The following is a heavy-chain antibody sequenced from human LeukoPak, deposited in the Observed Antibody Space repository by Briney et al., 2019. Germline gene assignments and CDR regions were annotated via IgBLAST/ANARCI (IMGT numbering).Heavy chain of an antibody. V-gene: IGHV3-20*04. J-gene: IGHJ4*02. Sequence: RSGGSLRLSCAASGFVFDDYGMSWVRQVPGKGLEWVSGINWNGRSIGYADSVKGRFTISRDNAKSSLYLQMNSLRAEDTAVYYCARDGSSSSSVSLRASYWGQGTLVTVSS. CDR1: GFVFDDYG. CDR3: ARDGSSSSSVSLRASY. CDR2: INWNGRSI. D-gene: IGHD6-6*01.